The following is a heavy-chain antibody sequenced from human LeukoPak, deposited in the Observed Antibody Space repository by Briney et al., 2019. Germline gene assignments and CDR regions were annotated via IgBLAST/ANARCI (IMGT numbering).Heavy chain of an antibody. CDR1: GGSFSSSSYY. J-gene: IGHJ3*02. Sequence: SETLSLTCTVSGGSFSSSSYYWGWIRQPPGKGLEWIGSMYYSGRTYYNASLRSRVIISVDTSKNQFSLKLSSVTAADTAVYYCARHFDRDGYKSNAFDIWGQGTMVTVSS. CDR2: MYYSGRT. CDR3: ARHFDRDGYKSNAFDI. V-gene: IGHV4-39*01. D-gene: IGHD5-24*01.